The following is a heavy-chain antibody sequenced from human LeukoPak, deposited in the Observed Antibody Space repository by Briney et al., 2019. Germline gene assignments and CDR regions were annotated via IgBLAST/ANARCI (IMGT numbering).Heavy chain of an antibody. CDR2: INPNSGGT. CDR1: AYTLTGYY. CDR3: ARVYGSGSPWMNFDP. J-gene: IGHJ5*02. V-gene: IGHV1-2*02. D-gene: IGHD3-10*01. Sequence: ASVKVSCKASAYTLTGYYMQWVRQAPGQGLEWMGWINPNSGGTNYAQNFQGRVTMTRDTSISTAYMELRGLISDDTAVYYCARVYGSGSPWMNFDPWGQGTLVTVSS.